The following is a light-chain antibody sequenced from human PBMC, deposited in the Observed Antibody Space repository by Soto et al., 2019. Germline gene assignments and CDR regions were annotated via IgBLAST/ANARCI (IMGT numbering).Light chain of an antibody. J-gene: IGLJ1*01. CDR3: GPYTSSSTPYV. CDR2: EVT. V-gene: IGLV2-14*03. CDR1: SSDVGV. Sequence: QSVLTQPASVSGSPGQSITISCTGSSSDVGVSWYQQHPGRAPKLVIYEVTHRPSGVSNRFSGSKSGNTASLTISGLQADDEADYYCGPYTSSSTPYVFGTGTKVTVL.